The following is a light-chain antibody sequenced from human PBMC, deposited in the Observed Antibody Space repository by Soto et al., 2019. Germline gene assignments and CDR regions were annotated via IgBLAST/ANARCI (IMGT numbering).Light chain of an antibody. V-gene: IGKV3-11*01. CDR2: YAS. Sequence: EIVLTQSPATLSLSPGERATLSCRASQSVTNYLAWYQQKPGQAPRLLIYYASNRATGIPGRFSGSGSGTDFTLTISRLEPEDSAVYYCQQRSNWPITFGQGTRLEIK. J-gene: IGKJ5*01. CDR3: QQRSNWPIT. CDR1: QSVTNY.